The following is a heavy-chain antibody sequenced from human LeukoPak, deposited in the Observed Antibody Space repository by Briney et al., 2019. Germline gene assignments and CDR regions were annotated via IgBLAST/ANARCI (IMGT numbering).Heavy chain of an antibody. D-gene: IGHD3-10*01. J-gene: IGHJ4*02. CDR3: ARGIRYYGSGSSYGPFDY. Sequence: SQTLSLTCTVSGGSISSGSYYWSWIRQPPGKGLEWIGSIYYSGSTYYNPSLKSRVTISVDTSKNQFSLKLSSVTAADTAVYYCARGIRYYGSGSSYGPFDYWGQGTLVTVSS. V-gene: IGHV4-39*07. CDR1: GGSISSGSYY. CDR2: IYYSGST.